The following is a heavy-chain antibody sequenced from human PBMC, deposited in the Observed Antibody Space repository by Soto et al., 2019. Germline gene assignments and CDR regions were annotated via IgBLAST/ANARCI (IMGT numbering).Heavy chain of an antibody. CDR2: LRPYNDDT. CDR3: ERAGYCESSGSRDYHNYRMSV. J-gene: IGHJ6*02. Sequence: LVQSGGEVKKPGASVRVSCRASGYTFSSYGISWVRQAPGQGLEWLGWLRPYNDDTKYAQKVQGRVFMTTDTSSKPAYLAPRTMRSDDTAVYYCERAGYCESSGSRDYHNYRMSVWGQGTTVNVAS. D-gene: IGHD3-22*01. CDR1: GYTFSSYG. V-gene: IGHV1-18*01.